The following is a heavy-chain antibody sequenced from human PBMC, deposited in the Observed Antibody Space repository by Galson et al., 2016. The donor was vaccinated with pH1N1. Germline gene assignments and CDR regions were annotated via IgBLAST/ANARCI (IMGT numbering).Heavy chain of an antibody. Sequence: SVKVSCKASGGPLSSYATGWVRQAPGQGPEWMGGIMPIFGTTKYEQKFQGRVTITADEMSGSAYMELSGLTSMDTAVYYCVRSTGYNKVNGPFDVWGHGTLVTVSS. V-gene: IGHV1-69*13. J-gene: IGHJ4*01. CDR3: VRSTGYNKVNGPFDV. CDR2: IMPIFGTT. CDR1: GGPLSSYA. D-gene: IGHD1-14*01.